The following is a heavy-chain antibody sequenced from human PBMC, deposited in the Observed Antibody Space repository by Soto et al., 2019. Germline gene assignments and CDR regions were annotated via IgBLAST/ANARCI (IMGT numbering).Heavy chain of an antibody. Sequence: PGESLTLSCKGSGYSFTSYWISWVRQMPEKGLEWMGRIDPSDSYTNYSPSFQGHVTISADKSISTAYLQWSSLKASDTAMYYCARHGQWRGLPNGMDVWGQGTTVTVSS. CDR1: GYSFTSYW. CDR3: ARHGQWRGLPNGMDV. J-gene: IGHJ6*02. CDR2: IDPSDSYT. V-gene: IGHV5-10-1*01. D-gene: IGHD6-19*01.